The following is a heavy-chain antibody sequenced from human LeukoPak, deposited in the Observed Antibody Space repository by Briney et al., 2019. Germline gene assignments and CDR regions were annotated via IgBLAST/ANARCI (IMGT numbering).Heavy chain of an antibody. CDR2: IYYSGGT. CDR3: ARSSVRYDILTGYPRVWFDP. Sequence: PSETLSLTCTVSGGSISSYYWSWIRQPPGKGLEWIGYIYYSGGTNYNPSLKSRVTISVDTSKNQFSLKLSSVTAADTAVYYCARSSVRYDILTGYPRVWFDPWGQGTLVTVSS. V-gene: IGHV4-59*08. J-gene: IGHJ5*02. CDR1: GGSISSYY. D-gene: IGHD3-9*01.